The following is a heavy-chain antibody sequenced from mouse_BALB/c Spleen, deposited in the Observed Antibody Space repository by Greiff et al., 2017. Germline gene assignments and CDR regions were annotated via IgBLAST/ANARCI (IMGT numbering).Heavy chain of an antibody. J-gene: IGHJ2*01. V-gene: IGHV14-1*02. CDR1: GFNIKDYY. CDR2: IDPENGNT. CDR3: ARGNYYGSLFDY. D-gene: IGHD1-1*01. Sequence: LVESGAELVRPGALVKLSCKASGFNIKDYYMHWVKQRPEQGLEWIGWIDPENGNTIYDPKFQGKASITADTSSNTAYLQLSSLTSEDTAVYYCARGNYYGSLFDYWGQGTTLTVSS.